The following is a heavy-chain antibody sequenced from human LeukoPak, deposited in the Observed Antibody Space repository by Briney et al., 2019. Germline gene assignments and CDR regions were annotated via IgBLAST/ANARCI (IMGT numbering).Heavy chain of an antibody. CDR2: ISGSGDST. V-gene: IGHV3-23*01. J-gene: IGHJ5*02. CDR1: GFTFPSDV. CDR3: AKNFNYYGAGSYGP. Sequence: PGGSLRLSCAASGFTFPSDVMIWVCQAPGRGLEWVSGISGSGDSTYYADSLKGRFTISRDNSKNTLYLQMNSLRAEDTAVYYCAKNFNYYGAGSYGPWGQGTRVTVSS. D-gene: IGHD3-10*01.